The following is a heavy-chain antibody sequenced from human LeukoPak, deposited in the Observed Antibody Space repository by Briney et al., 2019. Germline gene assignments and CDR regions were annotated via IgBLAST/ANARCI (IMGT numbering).Heavy chain of an antibody. CDR1: GYSFTGYC. CDR3: ARVQGADGDWVY. CDR2: IDPSDSYT. Sequence: SGESLKISCEGSGYSFTGYCINWVRQMPGEGLEWMGKIDPSDSYTNYSPSFQGQVTISADKSISTAYLQWSSLKASDTAMYYCARVQGADGDWVYWGQGTLVTVSS. J-gene: IGHJ4*02. V-gene: IGHV5-10-1*04. D-gene: IGHD4-17*01.